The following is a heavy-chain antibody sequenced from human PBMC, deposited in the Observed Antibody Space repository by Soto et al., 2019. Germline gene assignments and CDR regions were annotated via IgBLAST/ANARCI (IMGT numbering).Heavy chain of an antibody. CDR2: ISYDGSNK. J-gene: IGHJ4*02. CDR1: GFTFSSYA. CDR3: ASPHYDSSGYYPPVVHY. D-gene: IGHD3-22*01. V-gene: IGHV3-30-3*01. Sequence: QVQLVESGGGVVQPGRSLRLSCAASGFTFSSYAMHWVRQAPGKGLEWVAVISYDGSNKYYADSVKGRFTISRDNSKNTLYLQMNSLRAEDTAVYYCASPHYDSSGYYPPVVHYWGQGTLVTVSS.